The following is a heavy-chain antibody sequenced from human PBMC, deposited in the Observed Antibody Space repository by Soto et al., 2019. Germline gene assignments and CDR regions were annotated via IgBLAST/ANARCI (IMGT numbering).Heavy chain of an antibody. CDR2: IYYSGST. J-gene: IGHJ5*02. CDR3: AREAADHSSSWKRRFDP. V-gene: IGHV4-31*03. Sequence: QVQLQESGPGLVKPSQTLSLTCTVSGGSISSGGYYWSWIRQHPGKGLEWIGYIYYSGSTYYNPSLKSRVTMSVDTSKNQFSLKLSSVTAADTAVYYCAREAADHSSSWKRRFDPWGQGTLVTVSS. D-gene: IGHD6-13*01. CDR1: GGSISSGGYY.